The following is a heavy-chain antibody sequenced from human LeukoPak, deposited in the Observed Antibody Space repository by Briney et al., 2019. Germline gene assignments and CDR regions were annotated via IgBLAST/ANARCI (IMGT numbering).Heavy chain of an antibody. Sequence: GRSLRLSCKASGYTFTGYYMHWVRQAPGQGLEWMGWINPDSGATIHAQKFQGRVTMTRDTSINTAYMELSSLRSDDTAVYYCAREGLSAAGNGYWGQGALVTVSS. CDR3: AREGLSAAGNGY. D-gene: IGHD6-13*01. CDR1: GYTFTGYY. CDR2: INPDSGAT. V-gene: IGHV1-2*02. J-gene: IGHJ4*02.